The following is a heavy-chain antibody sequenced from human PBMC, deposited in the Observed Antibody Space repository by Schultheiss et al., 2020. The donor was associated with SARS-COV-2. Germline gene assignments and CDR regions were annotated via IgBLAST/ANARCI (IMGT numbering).Heavy chain of an antibody. CDR3: ARDYGDYGFDY. J-gene: IGHJ4*02. D-gene: IGHD4-17*01. Sequence: ASVKVSCKASGYTFTGYYMHWVRQAPGQGLEWMGWMNPNSGNTGYAQKFQGRVTMTRNTSISTAYMELSRLRSDDTAVYYCARDYGDYGFDYWGQGTLVTVSS. CDR1: GYTFTGYY. CDR2: MNPNSGNT. V-gene: IGHV1-8*02.